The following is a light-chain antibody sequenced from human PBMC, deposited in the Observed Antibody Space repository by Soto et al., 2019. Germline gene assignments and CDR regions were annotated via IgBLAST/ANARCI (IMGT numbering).Light chain of an antibody. V-gene: IGLV1-40*01. CDR2: DSN. Sequence: QSVLTQPPSVSGAPGQRVTISCSGSSSNIGAGYDVHWYQQLPGTAPKLLISDSNNRPSGVPDRFSGSKSGTPASLAITGLQAEDEADYYCQSYDSSLSGSTVFGTGTKLTVL. J-gene: IGLJ1*01. CDR3: QSYDSSLSGSTV. CDR1: SSNIGAGYD.